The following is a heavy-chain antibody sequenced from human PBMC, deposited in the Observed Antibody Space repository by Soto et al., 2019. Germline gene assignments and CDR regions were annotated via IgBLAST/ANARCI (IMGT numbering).Heavy chain of an antibody. CDR3: ARVGDFSCSWYHDAFDI. Sequence: QVHLQQWGAGLLNPSETLSLTCAVYGGSFSGYYWSGIRQPPGKGLEWIGEINHSGSTNYNPSHKSRGTISVDTSKNQFSLRLSSVTAADTAVYYCARVGDFSCSWYHDAFDIWGQGTMVTVSS. D-gene: IGHD6-13*01. CDR2: INHSGST. V-gene: IGHV4-34*01. CDR1: GGSFSGYY. J-gene: IGHJ3*02.